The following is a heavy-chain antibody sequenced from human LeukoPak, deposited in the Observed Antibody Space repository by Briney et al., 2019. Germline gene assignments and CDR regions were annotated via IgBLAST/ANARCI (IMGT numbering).Heavy chain of an antibody. J-gene: IGHJ6*02. V-gene: IGHV4-39*01. Sequence: SETLSLTCTVSGGSISSSSYYWGWIRQPPGKGLEWIGSIYYSGSTYYNPSLKSRVTISVDTSKNQFSLKLSSVTAADTAVYYCHCYTNGYYYYYGMDVWGQGTTVTVSS. D-gene: IGHD3-16*02. CDR3: HCYTNGYYYYYGMDV. CDR2: IYYSGST. CDR1: GGSISSSSYY.